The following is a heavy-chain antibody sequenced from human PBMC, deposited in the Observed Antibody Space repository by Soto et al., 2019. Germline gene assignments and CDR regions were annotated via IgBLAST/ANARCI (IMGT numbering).Heavy chain of an antibody. Sequence: QLQLQESGPGLVKPSETLSLTCTVSGGSISSSSYYWGWIRQPPGKGLEWIGSIYYSGSTYYNPSLKSRVTISVDTSKNQYSLKPSSVTAADTAVYYCARQVGVAWDFDYWGQGTLVTVSS. CDR2: IYYSGST. CDR1: GGSISSSSYY. CDR3: ARQVGVAWDFDY. V-gene: IGHV4-39*01. J-gene: IGHJ4*02. D-gene: IGHD2-15*01.